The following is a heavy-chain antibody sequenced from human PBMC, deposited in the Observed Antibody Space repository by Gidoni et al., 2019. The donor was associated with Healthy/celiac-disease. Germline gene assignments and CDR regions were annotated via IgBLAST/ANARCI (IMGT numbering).Heavy chain of an antibody. CDR1: GFTFSSYA. D-gene: IGHD1-26*01. J-gene: IGHJ4*02. CDR2: ISYDGSNK. CDR3: ARGELGSWEYYFDY. Sequence: QVQLVESGGGVFQHGRCLRLSCAASGFTFSSYAMHWVRQAPGKGLEWVAVISYDGSNKYYADSVKGRFTISRDNSKNTLYLQMNSLRAEDTAVYYCARGELGSWEYYFDYWGQGTLVTVSS. V-gene: IGHV3-30-3*01.